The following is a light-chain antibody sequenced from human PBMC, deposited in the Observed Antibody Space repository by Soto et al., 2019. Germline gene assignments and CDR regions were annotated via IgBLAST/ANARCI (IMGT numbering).Light chain of an antibody. CDR1: SANIGAAYN. CDR2: GTN. V-gene: IGLV1-40*01. CDR3: QSYDSSLSGYV. J-gene: IGLJ1*01. Sequence: QSALTQPPSVSGAPGQRVTISCTGSSANIGAAYNVDWYQQHPGTAPKLLIYGTNNRPSGVPARFSGSKSGTSASLAIAGLQAEDEVDYYCQSYDSSLSGYVFGTGTKVTVL.